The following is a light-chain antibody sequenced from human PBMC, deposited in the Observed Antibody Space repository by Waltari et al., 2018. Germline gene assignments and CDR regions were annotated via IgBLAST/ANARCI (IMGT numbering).Light chain of an antibody. CDR3: QQRSNWLALT. J-gene: IGKJ4*01. CDR2: DAS. V-gene: IGKV3-11*01. CDR1: QSVSSY. Sequence: EIVLTQSPATLSLSPGERATLSCRASQSVSSYLAWYQQKPGQAPGLLIYDASNRATGIPARFSGSGSGTYFTLTISSLEPEDFAVYYCQQRSNWLALTFGGGTKVEIK.